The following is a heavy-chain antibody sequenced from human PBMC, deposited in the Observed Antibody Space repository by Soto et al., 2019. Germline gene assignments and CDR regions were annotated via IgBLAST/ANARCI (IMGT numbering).Heavy chain of an antibody. J-gene: IGHJ4*02. CDR1: GGSIRSSSYY. CDR3: ARGLITGSHYSGGWYYFDS. D-gene: IGHD6-19*01. V-gene: IGHV4-39*07. Sequence: SETLSLTCTVSGGSIRSSSYYWGWIRQPPGKGLEWIGSIYYSGGTYYNPSLKSRVTISVHTSNSQFSLELSSVTAADTAVYYCARGLITGSHYSGGWYYFDSWGQGTQVTVS. CDR2: IYYSGGT.